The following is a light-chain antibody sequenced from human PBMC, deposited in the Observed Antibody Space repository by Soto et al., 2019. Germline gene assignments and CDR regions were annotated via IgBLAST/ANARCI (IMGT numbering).Light chain of an antibody. CDR2: GAS. J-gene: IGKJ1*01. V-gene: IGKV3-15*01. Sequence: EIVMTQSPTTLSPPPGERATLSRRASQSVSNNLAWYQQKPGQAPRLLIYGASTRATDMSGTFSGRGSGTEFTLTISNVRPEDFAVYYCQQYRSWPRTFGQGTKVDI. CDR1: QSVSNN. CDR3: QQYRSWPRT.